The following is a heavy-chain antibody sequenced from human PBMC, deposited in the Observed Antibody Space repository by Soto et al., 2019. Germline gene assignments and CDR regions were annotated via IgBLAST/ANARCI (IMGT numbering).Heavy chain of an antibody. J-gene: IGHJ4*02. CDR3: ARDTITGTTSDFDY. CDR1: GYTFTSYG. CDR2: ISAYNGNT. Sequence: SVKGSCRASGYTFTSYGISWVRQAPGQGLEWMGWISAYNGNTNYAQKLQGRVTMTTDTSTSTAYMELRSLRSDDTAVYYCARDTITGTTSDFDYWGQGTLVTVYS. V-gene: IGHV1-18*04. D-gene: IGHD1-7*01.